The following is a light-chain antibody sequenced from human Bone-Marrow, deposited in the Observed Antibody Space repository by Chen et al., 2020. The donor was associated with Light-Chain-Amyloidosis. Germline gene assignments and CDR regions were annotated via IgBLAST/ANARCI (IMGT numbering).Light chain of an antibody. CDR1: DLASKS. V-gene: IGLV3-21*01. CDR3: QVWDTRSDQKV. J-gene: IGLJ3*02. Sequence: SYVLTQPPSVSVAPGQTASLSFGGGDLASKSVHWYQQRPGQAPVLVMYNDDDRPSGIPGRFSGSNSGRAATLTINRVEAGDEADYYCQVWDTRSDQKVFGGGTRLTVL. CDR2: NDD.